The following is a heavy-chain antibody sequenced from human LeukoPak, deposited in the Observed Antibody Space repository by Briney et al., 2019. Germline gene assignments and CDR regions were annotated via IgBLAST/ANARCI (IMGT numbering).Heavy chain of an antibody. CDR3: ARDRVVVAGTWFDP. CDR1: GCTFSSYG. V-gene: IGHV1-18*01. D-gene: IGHD6-19*01. CDR2: ISAYNGNT. Sequence: ASVKVSCKASGCTFSSYGISWVRQAPGQGLEWMGWISAYNGNTNYAQKVQGRVTTTTDTSTSTAYMELRSLRSDDTAVYYCARDRVVVAGTWFDPWGQGTLVTVSS. J-gene: IGHJ5*02.